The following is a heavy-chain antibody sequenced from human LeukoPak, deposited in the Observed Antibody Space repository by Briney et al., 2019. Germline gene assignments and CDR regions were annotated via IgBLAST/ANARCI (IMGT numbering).Heavy chain of an antibody. J-gene: IGHJ4*02. CDR1: GFTFSNYV. Sequence: GGTLRLSCAASGFTFSNYVISWARQAPGKGLEWVSTISGSGDSASYADSVKGRFTISRDNSKNTLYLHMDSLRAGDTAVYYCAKYLSAYPYRGLDYWGRGSLDSVSS. CDR2: ISGSGDSA. V-gene: IGHV3-23*01. CDR3: AKYLSAYPYRGLDY. D-gene: IGHD3-10*01.